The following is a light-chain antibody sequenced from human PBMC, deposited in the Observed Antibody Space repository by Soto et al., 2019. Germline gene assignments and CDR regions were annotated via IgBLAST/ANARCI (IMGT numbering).Light chain of an antibody. CDR1: ESISNW. V-gene: IGKV1-5*01. CDR3: QKYNSAPWM. Sequence: DAQLTQSPSTLSASLGDRVTITCRASESISNWLAWYQQKPGKAPKVLIYDATSLESGVPSRFSGSRSGTEFTLTISSLQPEDVATYYCQKYNSAPWMFGQGTKVEIK. CDR2: DAT. J-gene: IGKJ1*01.